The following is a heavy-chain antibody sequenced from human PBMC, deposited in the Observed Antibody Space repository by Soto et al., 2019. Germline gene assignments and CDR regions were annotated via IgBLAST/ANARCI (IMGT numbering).Heavy chain of an antibody. V-gene: IGHV4-39*01. J-gene: IGHJ6*02. Sequence: SETLSLTCTVSGGSISSSSYYWGWIRQPPGKGLEWIGGIYYSGSTYYNPSLKSRVTISVDTSKNQFSLKLSSVTAADTAVYYCARRRESEMATITGYYYYYGMDVWGQGTTVTVSS. D-gene: IGHD5-12*01. CDR2: IYYSGST. CDR3: ARRRESEMATITGYYYYYGMDV. CDR1: GGSISSSSYY.